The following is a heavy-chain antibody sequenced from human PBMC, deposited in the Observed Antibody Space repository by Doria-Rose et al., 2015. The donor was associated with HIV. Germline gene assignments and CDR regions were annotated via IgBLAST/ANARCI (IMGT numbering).Heavy chain of an antibody. D-gene: IGHD6-13*01. CDR1: GVSLSSPGMG. J-gene: IGHJ4*02. CDR2: IFSDDDR. V-gene: IGHV2-26*01. Sequence: QVTLKESGPVLVKPTETLTLTCTVSGVSLSSPGMGVSWIRQPPGKALKWLANIFSDDDRSYKTSLKSRLTISRGTSKSQVVLTMTDMDPVDTATYYCARIKSSRWYHKYYFDFWGQGTLVIVSA. CDR3: ARIKSSRWYHKYYFDF.